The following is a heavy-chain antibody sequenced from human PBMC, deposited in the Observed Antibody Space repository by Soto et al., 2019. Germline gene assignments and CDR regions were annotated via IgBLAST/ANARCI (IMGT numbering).Heavy chain of an antibody. J-gene: IGHJ6*03. D-gene: IGHD3-9*01. Sequence: ASVKVSCKASGGTFSSYTISWVRQAPGQGLEWMGRIIPILGIANYAQKFQGRVTITADKSTSTAYMELSSLRSEDTAVYYCVLHYDILTGYYRAWLGMDVWGKGTTVTVSS. CDR2: IIPILGIA. V-gene: IGHV1-69*02. CDR1: GGTFSSYT. CDR3: VLHYDILTGYYRAWLGMDV.